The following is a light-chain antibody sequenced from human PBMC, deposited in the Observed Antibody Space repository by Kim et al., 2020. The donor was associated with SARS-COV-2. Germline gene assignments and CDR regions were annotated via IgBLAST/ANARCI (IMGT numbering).Light chain of an antibody. Sequence: QSALTQPRSVSGSPGQSVTISCTGTTSDVSAYDFVSWFQQHPGKPPKLMIYDVNERPSGVPDRFSGSKSGNTASLTISGLQTEDEADYYCCSYAGDYTVIFGGGTQLTVL. J-gene: IGLJ2*01. CDR3: CSYAGDYTVI. CDR2: DVN. CDR1: TSDVSAYDF. V-gene: IGLV2-11*01.